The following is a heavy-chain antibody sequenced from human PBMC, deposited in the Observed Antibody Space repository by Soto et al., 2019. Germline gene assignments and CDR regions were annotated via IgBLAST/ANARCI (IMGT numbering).Heavy chain of an antibody. J-gene: IGHJ4*02. Sequence: ASVKVCCKASGYTFTSYAMYWVRQAPGQRLEWMGWINAGNGNTKYSQKFQGRVTITRDTSATTAYMELSSLRSEDTAVYYCARDMGFGLSDYWGQGTLVTVSS. V-gene: IGHV1-3*01. CDR1: GYTFTSYA. D-gene: IGHD3-10*01. CDR2: INAGNGNT. CDR3: ARDMGFGLSDY.